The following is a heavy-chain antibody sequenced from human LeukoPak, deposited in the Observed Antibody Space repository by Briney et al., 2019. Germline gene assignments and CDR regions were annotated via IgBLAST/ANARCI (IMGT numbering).Heavy chain of an antibody. V-gene: IGHV3-21*01. CDR2: ISGNGTYI. D-gene: IGHD6-19*01. J-gene: IGHJ4*02. CDR3: VKTVSGITFHD. CDR1: GFTLSYYG. Sequence: GGSLRLSCAASGFTLSYYGLKWVRQAPGKGLEWVSSISGNGTYIYYAESVKGRFTISRDNARSSLYLQMNNLRDEDTAIYYCVKTVSGITFHDWGQGTLVTVSS.